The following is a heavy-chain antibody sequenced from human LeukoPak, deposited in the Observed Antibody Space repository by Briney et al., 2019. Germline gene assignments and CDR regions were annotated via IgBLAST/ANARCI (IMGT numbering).Heavy chain of an antibody. J-gene: IGHJ6*03. CDR1: GGSFSGYY. CDR2: INHSGST. Sequence: SETLSLTCAVYGGSFSGYYWSWIRQPPGKGLGRIGEINHSGSTNYNPSLKSRVTISVDTSKNQFSLKLSSVTAADTAVYYCARGPRPRPYNYYYMDAWGKGTTVTVSS. V-gene: IGHV4-34*01. CDR3: ARGPRPRPYNYYYMDA.